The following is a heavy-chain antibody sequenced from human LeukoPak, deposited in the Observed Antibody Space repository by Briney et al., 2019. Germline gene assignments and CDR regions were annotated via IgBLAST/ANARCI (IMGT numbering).Heavy chain of an antibody. CDR1: GYTFTGYY. D-gene: IGHD2-15*01. CDR3: ARDPGLNIVVVVAATPSFDP. V-gene: IGHV1-2*02. CDR2: INPNSGGT. J-gene: IGHJ5*02. Sequence: ASVTVSCKASGYTFTGYYMHWVRQAPGQGLEWMGWINPNSGGTNYAQKFQGRVTMTRDTSISTAYMELSRLRSDDTAVYYCARDPGLNIVVVVAATPSFDPWGQGTLVTVSS.